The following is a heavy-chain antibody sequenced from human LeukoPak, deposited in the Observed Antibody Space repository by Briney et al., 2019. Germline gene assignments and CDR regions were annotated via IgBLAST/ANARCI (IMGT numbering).Heavy chain of an antibody. CDR2: IYYSGST. Sequence: SETLSLTCTVSGGSISSGGYYWSWIRQHPGKGLEWIGYIYYSGSTYYNPSLKSRVTISVDTSKNQFSLKLSSVTAADTAVYYCARDTRYYYDSSGYHDAFDIWGQGTMVTVSS. J-gene: IGHJ3*02. V-gene: IGHV4-31*03. CDR3: ARDTRYYYDSSGYHDAFDI. D-gene: IGHD3-22*01. CDR1: GGSISSGGYY.